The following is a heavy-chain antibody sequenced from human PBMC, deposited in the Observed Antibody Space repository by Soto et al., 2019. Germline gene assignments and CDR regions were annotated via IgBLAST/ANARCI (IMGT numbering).Heavy chain of an antibody. CDR3: ARLPYSSSSNWYFDL. Sequence: QVQLQESGPGLVKPSETLSLTCTVSGGSISSYYWSWIRQPPGKGLEWIGYIYYSGSTNYNPSLKRRVTISVGTSKIQFPLKLSYVTAADTAVYYWARLPYSSSSNWYFDLWGRGTLVTVSS. V-gene: IGHV4-59*01. D-gene: IGHD6-6*01. CDR1: GGSISSYY. CDR2: IYYSGST. J-gene: IGHJ2*01.